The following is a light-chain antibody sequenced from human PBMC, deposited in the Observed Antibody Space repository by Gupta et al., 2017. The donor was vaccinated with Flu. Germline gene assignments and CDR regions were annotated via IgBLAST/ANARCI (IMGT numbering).Light chain of an antibody. J-gene: IGLJ1*01. CDR3: AAWDISLSVYV. CDR2: CDY. CDR1: TSNIGINT. V-gene: IGLV1-44*01. Sequence: QSVLAQPPSTSETPGQRVTISCSGSTSNIGINTVNWYQQPPGTAPKLLIYCDYQRPSGVPDRFSASKSGTSASLAISGLQAEDEADYYCAAWDISLSVYVFGTGTKVTVL.